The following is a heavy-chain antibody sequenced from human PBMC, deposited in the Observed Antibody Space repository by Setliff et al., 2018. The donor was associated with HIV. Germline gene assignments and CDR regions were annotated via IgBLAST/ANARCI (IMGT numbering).Heavy chain of an antibody. D-gene: IGHD3-16*02. J-gene: IGHJ4*02. Sequence: GGSLRLSCVASGFNLYTTAMTWIRQIPGKGLEWVSSISGPGDIIFFADSLKGRFTISRDNSKNTIYPQMVSLRAEDTAVYFCAKGNYRFENWGQGTLVTV. CDR1: GFNLYTTA. CDR2: ISGPGDII. V-gene: IGHV3-23*01. CDR3: AKGNYRFEN.